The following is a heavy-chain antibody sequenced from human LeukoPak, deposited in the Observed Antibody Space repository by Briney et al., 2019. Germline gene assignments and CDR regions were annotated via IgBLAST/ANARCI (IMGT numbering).Heavy chain of an antibody. Sequence: GASVKVSCKASGYTFSGYYMNWLRQAPRQGPEWMGWINPNSGVTNYAQKFQGRVTMTRDTSISTAYMELSRLRSDDTAVYYCAARYGSGSLYYFDYWGQGTLVTVSS. V-gene: IGHV1-2*02. CDR2: INPNSGVT. CDR1: GYTFSGYY. J-gene: IGHJ4*02. D-gene: IGHD3-10*01. CDR3: AARYGSGSLYYFDY.